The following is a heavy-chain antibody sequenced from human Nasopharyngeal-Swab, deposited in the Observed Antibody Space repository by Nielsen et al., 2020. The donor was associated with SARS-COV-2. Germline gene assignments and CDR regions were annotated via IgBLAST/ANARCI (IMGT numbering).Heavy chain of an antibody. CDR2: IWYDGSNK. V-gene: IGHV3-33*01. D-gene: IGHD3-3*01. J-gene: IGHJ5*02. Sequence: GGSLRLSCAASGLTFSSYGMHWVRQAPGKGLEWVAVIWYDGSNKYYADSVKGRFTISRDNSKNTLYLQMNSLRAEDTAVYYCARGYSWYYDFWSGYSRPNNWFDPWGQGTLVTVSS. CDR1: GLTFSSYG. CDR3: ARGYSWYYDFWSGYSRPNNWFDP.